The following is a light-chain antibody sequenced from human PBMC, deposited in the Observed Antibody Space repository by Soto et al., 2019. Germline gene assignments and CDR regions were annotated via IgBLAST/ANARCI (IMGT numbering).Light chain of an antibody. Sequence: QSVLTQPPSMSGAPGQRVTISCTGSNSNIGAGYDVHWYQQLPGTAPNLLLYGNTNRSSGVPDRFSGSKSGTSASLAITGLQADDEDDYYCQSYDSSLSGSVFGGGTKLTVL. J-gene: IGLJ2*01. V-gene: IGLV1-40*01. CDR1: NSNIGAGYD. CDR2: GNT. CDR3: QSYDSSLSGSV.